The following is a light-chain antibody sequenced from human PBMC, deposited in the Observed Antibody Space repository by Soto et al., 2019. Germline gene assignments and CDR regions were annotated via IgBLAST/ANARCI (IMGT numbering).Light chain of an antibody. CDR3: SSYTTIKTVV. V-gene: IGLV2-14*01. J-gene: IGLJ3*02. CDR1: SSDIGPYKY. Sequence: QSVLTQPAAVSGSPGQSITISCTGTSSDIGPYKYVSWFQHHPGKPPTLIIFGVSNRPSGISDRFSGFKSANTAYLTISGVQPEDEADYHCSSYTTIKTVVFGGGTKVTVL. CDR2: GVS.